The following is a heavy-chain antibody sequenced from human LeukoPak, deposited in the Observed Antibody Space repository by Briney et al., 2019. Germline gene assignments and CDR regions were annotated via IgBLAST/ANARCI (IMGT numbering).Heavy chain of an antibody. D-gene: IGHD2-2*02. CDR1: GFTVSSNY. J-gene: IGHJ4*02. V-gene: IGHV3-66*01. Sequence: PGGSLRLSCAASGFTVSSNYMSWVRQAPGKGLEWVSVIYSGGSTYYADSVKGRFTISRDNSKNTLYLQMNSLRAEDTAVYYCARAPRYCSSTSCYSWGQGTLVTVSS. CDR2: IYSGGST. CDR3: ARAPRYCSSTSCYS.